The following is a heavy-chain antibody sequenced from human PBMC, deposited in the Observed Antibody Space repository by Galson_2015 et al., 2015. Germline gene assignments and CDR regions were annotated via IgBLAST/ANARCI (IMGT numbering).Heavy chain of an antibody. V-gene: IGHV3-30*01. CDR3: ARGLVVVVSRDWFDP. CDR1: GFTFSNYA. Sequence: LRLSCAASGFTFSNYAIHWVRQAPGKGLEWVAVISDDGNSKYYADSVKGRFTISRDNSKNTLCLQMNSLRAEDTAVYYCARGLVVVVSRDWFDPWGQGTLVTVTS. D-gene: IGHD2-15*01. J-gene: IGHJ5*02. CDR2: ISDDGNSK.